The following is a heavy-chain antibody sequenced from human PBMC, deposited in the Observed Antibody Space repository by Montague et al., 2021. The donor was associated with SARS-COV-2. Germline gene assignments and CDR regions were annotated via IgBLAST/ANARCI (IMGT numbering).Heavy chain of an antibody. Sequence: SETLSLTCSVSGGSISTYCWSWIRQPPGKGLEWIGYIYYSGRTNYNPSLKSRVTISIDTSKNQFSLELSSVTAADMAVYYCASTGGYCTGGSCYYVYWGQGTLVTVSS. V-gene: IGHV4-59*01. D-gene: IGHD2-15*01. CDR1: GGSISTYC. CDR3: ASTGGYCTGGSCYYVY. J-gene: IGHJ4*02. CDR2: IYYSGRT.